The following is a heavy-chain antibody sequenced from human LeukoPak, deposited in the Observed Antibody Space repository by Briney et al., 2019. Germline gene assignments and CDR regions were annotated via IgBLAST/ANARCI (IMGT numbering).Heavy chain of an antibody. D-gene: IGHD3-22*01. CDR3: ARDGYIDSCDY. V-gene: IGHV3-21*01. J-gene: IGHJ4*02. CDR2: ISSSSSYI. Sequence: GGSLRLSCAASGFTFSSYSMNWVRQAPGKGLEWVSSISSSSSYIYYADSVKGRFTISRDNTKNSLYLQMNSLGVEDTAVYYCARDGYIDSCDYWGRGTLVTVSS. CDR1: GFTFSSYS.